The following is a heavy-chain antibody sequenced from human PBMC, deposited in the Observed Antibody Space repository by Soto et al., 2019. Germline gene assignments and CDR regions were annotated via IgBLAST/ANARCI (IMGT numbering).Heavy chain of an antibody. CDR1: GFTFSSYS. J-gene: IGHJ3*02. Sequence: GGSLRLSCAASGFTFSSYSMNWVRQAPGKGLEWVSYISSSSSTIYYADSVKGRFTISRDNAKNSLYLQMNSLRAEDTAVYYCARDRYCSGGSCYHFFTTFDIWGQGTTVTVSS. CDR2: ISSSSSTI. V-gene: IGHV3-48*01. D-gene: IGHD2-15*01. CDR3: ARDRYCSGGSCYHFFTTFDI.